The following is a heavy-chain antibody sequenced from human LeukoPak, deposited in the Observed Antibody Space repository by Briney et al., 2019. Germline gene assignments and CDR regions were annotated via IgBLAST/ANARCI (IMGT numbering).Heavy chain of an antibody. CDR2: IKQDGSEK. Sequence: GGSLRLSCAASGFTFSSYWMSWVRQAPGKGLEWVANIKQDGSEKYYVDSVKGRFTTSRDNAKNSLYLQMNSLRAEDTAVYYCARESVTMVRGVIYYGMDVWGKGITVTVSS. V-gene: IGHV3-7*03. D-gene: IGHD3-10*01. J-gene: IGHJ6*04. CDR1: GFTFSSYW. CDR3: ARESVTMVRGVIYYGMDV.